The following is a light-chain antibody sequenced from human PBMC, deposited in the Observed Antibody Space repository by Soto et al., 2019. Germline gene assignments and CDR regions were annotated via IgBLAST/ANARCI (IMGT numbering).Light chain of an antibody. Sequence: EIVLTQSPGTLSLSQGERATLSCRVSQSVSSSYLAWYQQKPGQAPRLLIYGASSRATGIPDRFSGSGSGTDFTLTISRLEPEDFAVYYCQQYGSSPWTFGQGTKVDI. CDR3: QQYGSSPWT. CDR2: GAS. CDR1: QSVSSSY. V-gene: IGKV3-20*01. J-gene: IGKJ1*01.